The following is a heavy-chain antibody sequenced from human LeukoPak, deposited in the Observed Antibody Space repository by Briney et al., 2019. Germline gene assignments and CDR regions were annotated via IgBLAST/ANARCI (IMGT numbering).Heavy chain of an antibody. D-gene: IGHD2-15*01. J-gene: IGHJ4*02. CDR3: ARVAAKTVDY. Sequence: SETLSLTCTVSGGSISSYYWSWIRQPPGKGLEWIGNIYYSGSTNYSPSLKSRVTISIDMSKNQFSLKLSSVTAADTAVYYCARVAAKTVDYWGQGTLVTVSP. V-gene: IGHV4-59*12. CDR1: GGSISSYY. CDR2: IYYSGST.